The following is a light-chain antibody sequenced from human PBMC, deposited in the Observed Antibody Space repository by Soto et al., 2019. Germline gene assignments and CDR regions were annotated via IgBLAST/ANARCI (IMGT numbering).Light chain of an antibody. J-gene: IGLJ2*01. CDR2: DVS. Sequence: QSVLTQPASVSGSPGQSITISCTGTSSDVGGYNYVSWYQQHLGKAPKLMIYDVSNRPSGVSNRFSGSKSGNTASLTISGLQAEDEADYYCSSYTSSSPLFGGGTKATVL. V-gene: IGLV2-14*01. CDR3: SSYTSSSPL. CDR1: SSDVGGYNY.